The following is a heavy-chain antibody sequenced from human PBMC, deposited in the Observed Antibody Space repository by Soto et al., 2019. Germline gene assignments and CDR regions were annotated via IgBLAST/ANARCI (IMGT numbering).Heavy chain of an antibody. V-gene: IGHV4-59*01. D-gene: IGHD2-21*01. Sequence: QVQLQESGPGLVKPSETLSLTCTVSGDSISSYYWSWIRHPPWRGLEGIGYIHYNGGSDYNPSLKSRLSMSVDTSKTPVYLELSSVTAADTAVYYCARDIGDRYFDYWGQGTLVTVSS. CDR1: GDSISSYY. J-gene: IGHJ4*02. CDR2: IHYNGGS. CDR3: ARDIGDRYFDY.